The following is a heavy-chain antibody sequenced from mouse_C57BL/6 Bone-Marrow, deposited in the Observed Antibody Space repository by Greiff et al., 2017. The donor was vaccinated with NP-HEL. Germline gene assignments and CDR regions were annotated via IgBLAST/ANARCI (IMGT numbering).Heavy chain of an antibody. J-gene: IGHJ3*01. Sequence: QVQLQQSGAELARPGASVKLSCKASGYTFTSYGISWVKQRTGQGLEWIGEIYPRSGNTYYNEKFKGKATLTADKSYSTAYMELRSLTSEVSAVYFCAKERDDYDGPAWFAYWGQGTLVTVSA. D-gene: IGHD2-4*01. CDR1: GYTFTSYG. CDR2: IYPRSGNT. V-gene: IGHV1-81*01. CDR3: AKERDDYDGPAWFAY.